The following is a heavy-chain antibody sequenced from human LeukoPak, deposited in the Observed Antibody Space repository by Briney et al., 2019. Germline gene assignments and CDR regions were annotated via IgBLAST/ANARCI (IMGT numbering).Heavy chain of an antibody. J-gene: IGHJ4*02. CDR2: INGDGSST. D-gene: IGHD2-2*01. Sequence: GGSLRLPCAAPGSTFRSYWMHWGRQAPGKGLVWGARINGDGSSTRYADSVKGRFTISRDNAKNTLFLQMNSLRAEDTAVYSCARELVVRSGDYFDNWGQGTLVTVSS. CDR1: GSTFRSYW. V-gene: IGHV3-74*01. CDR3: ARELVVRSGDYFDN.